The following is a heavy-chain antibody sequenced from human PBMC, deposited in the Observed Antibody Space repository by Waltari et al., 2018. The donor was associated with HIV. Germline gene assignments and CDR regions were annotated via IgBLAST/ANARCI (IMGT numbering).Heavy chain of an antibody. J-gene: IGHJ5*02. D-gene: IGHD4-17*01. CDR3: TKSVGDSARGWFDP. V-gene: IGHV3-73*01. Sequence: MHWVRQASGKGLEWVGRIRGKPNSYATAYAESLKGRFTISRDDSKNTAYPQMNSLKTEDTAVYYCTKSVGDSARGWFDPWGQGTLVTVSS. CDR2: IRGKPNSYAT.